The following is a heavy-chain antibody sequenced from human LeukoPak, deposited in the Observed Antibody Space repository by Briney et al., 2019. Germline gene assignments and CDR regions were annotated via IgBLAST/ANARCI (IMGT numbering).Heavy chain of an antibody. Sequence: PGGSLRLSCAASGFTFSSYAMTWVRQAPGRGLEWVTVIGPSGDSIHYADSVKGRFTISRDNSENTLYLQMNSLRAEDTAVYYCAKYCGGDCFRNLDYWGQGSLVTVSS. CDR2: IGPSGDSI. D-gene: IGHD2-21*02. J-gene: IGHJ4*02. V-gene: IGHV3-23*01. CDR3: AKYCGGDCFRNLDY. CDR1: GFTFSSYA.